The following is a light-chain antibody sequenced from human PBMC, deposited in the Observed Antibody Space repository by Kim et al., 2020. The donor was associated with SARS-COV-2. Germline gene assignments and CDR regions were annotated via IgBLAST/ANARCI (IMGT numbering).Light chain of an antibody. CDR2: GAS. CDR1: QSVCSS. CDR3: QHYSNWYT. Sequence: EIVMTQSPATLSVSPGERVTLSCRASQSVCSSLAWYQQKPGQVPRLLIYGASTRATGVPARFSGSGSGTEFTLTVSSLQSEDFAVYYCQHYSNWYTFGQGTKLEIK. V-gene: IGKV3-15*01. J-gene: IGKJ2*01.